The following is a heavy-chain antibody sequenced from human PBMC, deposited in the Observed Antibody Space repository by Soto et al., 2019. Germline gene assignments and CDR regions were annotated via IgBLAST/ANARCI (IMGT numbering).Heavy chain of an antibody. D-gene: IGHD3-10*01. CDR1: GGSISRGGYY. CDR3: ARQVVDGTVTGAGSFDY. CDR2: IYYSGST. J-gene: IGHJ4*02. V-gene: IGHV4-31*03. Sequence: SETLSLTCTVSGGSISRGGYYWSWIRQHPGKGLEWIGYIYYSGSTYYNPSLKSRVTISVDTSKNQFSLKLRSVTAADTAVYYCARQVVDGTVTGAGSFDYWGQGTLVTVSS.